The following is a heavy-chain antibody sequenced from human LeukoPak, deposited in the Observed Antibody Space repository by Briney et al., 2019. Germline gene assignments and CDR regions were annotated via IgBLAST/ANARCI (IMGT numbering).Heavy chain of an antibody. CDR1: GFTFSDYN. D-gene: IGHD5-24*01. CDR3: ARDKEMAMIMGSPLDC. V-gene: IGHV3-48*01. CDR2: ISGSTTTI. Sequence: PGGSLRLSCAASGFTFSDYNMNWVRQAPGKGPEWLSYISGSTTTIFYADSIEGRFTISRDNAKNSLFLQLNSLRAEDTAVYYCARDKEMAMIMGSPLDCWGQGIQVTVSS. J-gene: IGHJ4*02.